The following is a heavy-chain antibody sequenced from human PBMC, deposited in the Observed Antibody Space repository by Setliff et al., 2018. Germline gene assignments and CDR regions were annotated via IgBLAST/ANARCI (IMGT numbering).Heavy chain of an antibody. CDR3: ARDSSHFIRVLDS. J-gene: IGHJ4*02. Sequence: PGGSLRLSCAASGFMFSRYAMNWVRQAPGKGLEWVSSISGSSSNFIYYADSVKGRFTISRDNAKNSLFLQMDNLRAEDTAQYFCARDSSHFIRVLDSWGQGTLVTVSS. CDR1: GFMFSRYA. D-gene: IGHD3-10*01. CDR2: ISGSSSNFI. V-gene: IGHV3-21*01.